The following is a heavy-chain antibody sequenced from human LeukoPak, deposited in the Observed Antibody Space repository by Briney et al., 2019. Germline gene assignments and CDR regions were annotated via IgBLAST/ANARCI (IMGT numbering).Heavy chain of an antibody. Sequence: GASVKVSCKASGYTFTSYGISWVRQAPGQGLEWMGWINPNSGGTNYAQKFQGRVTMTRDTSISTAYMELSRLRSDDTAVYYCARDLSIVVVVAPGYWGQGTLVTVSS. CDR3: ARDLSIVVVVAPGY. D-gene: IGHD2-15*01. CDR1: GYTFTSYG. J-gene: IGHJ4*02. CDR2: INPNSGGT. V-gene: IGHV1-2*02.